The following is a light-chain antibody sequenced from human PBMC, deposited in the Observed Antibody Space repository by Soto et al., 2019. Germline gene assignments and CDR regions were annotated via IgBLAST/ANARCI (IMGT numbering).Light chain of an antibody. Sequence: QAVVTQPPSASGTPGQRVTLSCSGSSSNIGSNTVNWYQQLPGTAPKLLIYSNNRRPSGVPDRFSGSKSGTSASLAISGLQSEDEDDYYCAAWDDSLNGVVFGGGTKLTVL. CDR3: AAWDDSLNGVV. J-gene: IGLJ2*01. V-gene: IGLV1-44*01. CDR2: SNN. CDR1: SSNIGSNT.